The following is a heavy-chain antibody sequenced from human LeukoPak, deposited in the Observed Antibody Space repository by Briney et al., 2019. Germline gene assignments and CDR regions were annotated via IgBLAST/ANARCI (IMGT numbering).Heavy chain of an antibody. V-gene: IGHV1-2*02. CDR1: GYSFTGYY. J-gene: IGHJ6*03. Sequence: ASVKVSCKASGYSFTGYYMHWVRQAPTQGLEWMGWINPHSGGTKNEQKFQGRVTMTRDTSISTAYMELSRLRSDDTAVYYCARGLLSSRYGSGVVGYYYYMDVWGKGTTVTVSS. D-gene: IGHD6-19*01. CDR2: INPHSGGT. CDR3: ARGLLSSRYGSGVVGYYYYMDV.